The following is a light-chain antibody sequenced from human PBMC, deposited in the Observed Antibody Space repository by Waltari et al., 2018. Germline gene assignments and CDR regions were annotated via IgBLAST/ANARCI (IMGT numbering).Light chain of an antibody. CDR1: HSVNSAY. CDR3: QQYNVYSPM. J-gene: IGKJ1*01. CDR2: GTS. V-gene: IGKV3-20*01. Sequence: IELTQSPGTLSLSPGDRATLSCRASHSVNSAYLAWYQQKRGQAPRLLIYGTSTRATGISERFSGSGSGTDFILTISSLQPGDFATYYCQQYNVYSPMFGQGTKVEI.